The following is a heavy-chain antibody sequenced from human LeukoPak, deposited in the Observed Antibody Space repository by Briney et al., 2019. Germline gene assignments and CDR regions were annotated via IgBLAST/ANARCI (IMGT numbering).Heavy chain of an antibody. J-gene: IGHJ3*02. CDR3: ARYGSGSYSSPDDAFDI. V-gene: IGHV3-9*01. D-gene: IGHD3-10*01. CDR2: ISWNSGSI. Sequence: GRSLRLSCAASGFTFDDYAMHWVRQAPGKGLEWVSGISWNSGSIGYADSVKGRFTISRDNAKNTLYLQMNSLRAEDTAMYYCARYGSGSYSSPDDAFDIWGQGTMVTVSS. CDR1: GFTFDDYA.